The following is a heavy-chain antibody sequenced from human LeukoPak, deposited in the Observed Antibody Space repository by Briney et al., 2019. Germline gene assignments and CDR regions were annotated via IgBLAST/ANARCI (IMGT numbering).Heavy chain of an antibody. D-gene: IGHD3-3*01. Sequence: ASVKVSCKASGYTFINHGISWVRQAPGQGLEWMGWISAYNGRTEYAPNLQDRVTMTTDTSTTTAYMELRRLTSDDTAVYYCGRWSPNPNDSWGQGTLVTVSS. V-gene: IGHV1-18*01. CDR3: GRWSPNPNDS. J-gene: IGHJ5*01. CDR1: GYTFINHG. CDR2: ISAYNGRT.